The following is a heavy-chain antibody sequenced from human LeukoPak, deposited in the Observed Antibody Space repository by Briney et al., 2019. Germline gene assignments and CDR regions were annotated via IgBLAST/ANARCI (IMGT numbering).Heavy chain of an antibody. CDR1: GFTFSSYA. J-gene: IGHJ4*02. D-gene: IGHD6-13*01. CDR3: AKTRPLDSSSWSHGDY. Sequence: GGSLRLSCAASGFTFSSYAMSWVRQAPGKGLEWVSAISGSGDSTYYGDSVKGRFIISRDNSKNTLYLQMNSLRAEDTAVYYCAKTRPLDSSSWSHGDYWGQGTLVTVSS. CDR2: ISGSGDST. V-gene: IGHV3-23*01.